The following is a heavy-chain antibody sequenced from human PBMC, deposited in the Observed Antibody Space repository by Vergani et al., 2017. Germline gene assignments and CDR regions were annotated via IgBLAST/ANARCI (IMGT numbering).Heavy chain of an antibody. CDR1: GGSISSYY. CDR3: ARQRYFDPFEYYYYGMDV. D-gene: IGHD3-9*01. J-gene: IGHJ6*02. V-gene: IGHV4-4*07. CDR2: IYTSGST. Sequence: QVQLQESGPGLVKPSETLSLTCTVSGGSISSYYWSWIRQPAGKGLEWIGRIYTSGSTNYNPSLKSRVTMSVDTSKNQFSLKLSSVTAADTAVYYCARQRYFDPFEYYYYGMDVWGQGTTVTVSS.